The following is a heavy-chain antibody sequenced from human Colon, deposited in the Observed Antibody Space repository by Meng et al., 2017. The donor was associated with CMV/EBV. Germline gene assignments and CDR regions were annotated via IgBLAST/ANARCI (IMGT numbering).Heavy chain of an antibody. Sequence: GESLKISCAGSGFTFSYYAMHWVRQAPGKGLEWVAVIPYDGENEYYADSVKGRFTISRDNSKNTMYLQMNSLRAEDSAVYYCANFLARRGKSHVSDAFDIWGQGTMVTVSS. CDR1: GFTFSYYA. J-gene: IGHJ3*02. CDR2: IPYDGENE. CDR3: ANFLARRGKSHVSDAFDI. D-gene: IGHD3-10*02. V-gene: IGHV3-30*04.